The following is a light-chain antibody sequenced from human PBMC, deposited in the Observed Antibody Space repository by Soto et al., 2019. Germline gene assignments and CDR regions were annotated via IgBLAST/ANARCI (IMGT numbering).Light chain of an antibody. CDR3: QQRTNWLWT. Sequence: EVLLTQSPGTLSVSPGERSTLXXRASQSVSTNLAWFQQKPGQAPRXLIYSASTRATGIPARFIASGSGTAFTLTISSLEPEDFAVYYCQQRTNWLWTFGQGTKVDIK. CDR2: SAS. CDR1: QSVSTN. J-gene: IGKJ1*01. V-gene: IGKV3-15*01.